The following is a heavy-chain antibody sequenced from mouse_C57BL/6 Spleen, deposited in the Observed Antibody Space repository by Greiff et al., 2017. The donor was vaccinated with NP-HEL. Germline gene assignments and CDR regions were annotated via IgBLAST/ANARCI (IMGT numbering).Heavy chain of an antibody. D-gene: IGHD2-5*01. J-gene: IGHJ4*01. CDR1: GFSLTSYG. CDR3: ARNPYYSNYENYAMDY. Sequence: QVQLQQSGPGLVQPSQSLSITCTVSGFSLTSYGVHWVRQSPGKGLEWLGVIWSGGSTDYNAAFISRLSISKDNSKSQVFFKMNSLQADDTAIYYCARNPYYSNYENYAMDYWGQGTSVTVSS. CDR2: IWSGGST. V-gene: IGHV2-2*01.